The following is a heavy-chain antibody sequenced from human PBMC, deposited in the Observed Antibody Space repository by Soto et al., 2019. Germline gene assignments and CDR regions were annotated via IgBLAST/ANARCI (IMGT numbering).Heavy chain of an antibody. J-gene: IGHJ5*02. CDR2: IYWNDEK. CDR1: GFSLTTTGLG. Sequence: QITLKESGPTLVTPTQTLTLTCTFSGFSLTTTGLGVAWIRQPPGKALEWLALIYWNDEKRYRPSLRSRLTITKDTSKNQVVLTMTDMDPVDTATYFCAHEGFGSDNWFDAWGQGALVIVSS. V-gene: IGHV2-5*01. D-gene: IGHD3-10*01. CDR3: AHEGFGSDNWFDA.